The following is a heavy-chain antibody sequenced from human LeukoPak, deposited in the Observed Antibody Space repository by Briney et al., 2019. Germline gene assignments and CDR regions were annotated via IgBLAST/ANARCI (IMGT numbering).Heavy chain of an antibody. CDR2: MYHSGST. D-gene: IGHD6-13*01. CDR3: ARGEQQLEY. V-gene: IGHV4-38-2*02. CDR1: GYSISSGYY. Sequence: SETLSLTCIVSGYSISSGYYWGWIRQPPGKGLEWIGSMYHSGSTYYNPSLKSRVTISVDTSKNQFSLKLSSVTAADTAVYYCARGEQQLEYWGRGTLVTVSS. J-gene: IGHJ4*02.